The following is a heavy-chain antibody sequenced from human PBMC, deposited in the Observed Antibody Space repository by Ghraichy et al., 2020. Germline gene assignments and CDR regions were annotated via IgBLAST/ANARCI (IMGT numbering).Heavy chain of an antibody. D-gene: IGHD3-3*01. V-gene: IGHV3-64*01. J-gene: IGHJ4*02. CDR3: ARGPFGVVIIFHYFDY. CDR2: ISSNGGST. CDR1: GFTFSSYA. Sequence: GGSLRLSCAASGFTFSSYAMHWVRQAPGKGLEYVSAISSNGGSTYYANSVKGRFTISRDNSKNTLYLQMGSLRAEDMAVYYCARGPFGVVIIFHYFDYCGQGTLVTVSS.